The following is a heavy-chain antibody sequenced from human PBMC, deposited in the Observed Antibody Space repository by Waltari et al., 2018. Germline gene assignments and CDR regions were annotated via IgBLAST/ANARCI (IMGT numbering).Heavy chain of an antibody. J-gene: IGHJ6*02. V-gene: IGHV3-23*01. CDR1: GFTFSSYA. CDR2: ISGSGGST. D-gene: IGHD2-15*01. Sequence: EVQLLESGGGLVQPGGSLRLSCAASGFTFSSYAMSWVRQAPGKGLEWVSAISGSGGSTHYAHSVKGRFTISRDNSKNTLYLQMNSLRAEDTAVYYCAKGVGDIVVVVAAYYYGMDVWGQGTTVTVSS. CDR3: AKGVGDIVVVVAAYYYGMDV.